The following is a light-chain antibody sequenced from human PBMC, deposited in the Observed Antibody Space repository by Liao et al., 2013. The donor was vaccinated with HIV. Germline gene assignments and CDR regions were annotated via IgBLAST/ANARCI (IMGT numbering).Light chain of an antibody. Sequence: YVLTQPPSVSVAPGQTAVITCGGNNIGSRGVHWYQQRPGQAPVLVIYYERNRPSGIPERISGSISGNTATLTISGVETGDEADYYCQVWDRASDHAVFGGGTKLTVL. CDR2: YER. V-gene: IGLV3-21*04. CDR1: NIGSRG. CDR3: QVWDRASDHAV. J-gene: IGLJ3*02.